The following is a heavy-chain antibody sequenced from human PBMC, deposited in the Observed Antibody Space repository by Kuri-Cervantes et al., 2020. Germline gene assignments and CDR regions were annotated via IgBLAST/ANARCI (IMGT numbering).Heavy chain of an antibody. Sequence: SETLSLTCTVSGGSISTYYWSWIRQPPGKGLEWIGYFYHSGSTNHNPSLKSRVTISVDTSKNQFSLKLSSVTAADTAVYYCASEYYYDSSGYYLGQGTLVTVSS. J-gene: IGHJ4*02. CDR1: GGSISTYY. CDR2: FYHSGST. V-gene: IGHV4-59*01. D-gene: IGHD3-22*01. CDR3: ASEYYYDSSGYY.